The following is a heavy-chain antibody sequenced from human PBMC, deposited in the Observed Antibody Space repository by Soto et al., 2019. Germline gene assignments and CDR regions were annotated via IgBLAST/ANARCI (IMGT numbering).Heavy chain of an antibody. CDR3: ARVWYHLNEADY. D-gene: IGHD1-20*01. CDR1: GLIVSSTY. V-gene: IGHV3-66*01. CDR2: IYSGGST. Sequence: EVQLVESGGGLVQPGGSLRLSCAASGLIVSSTYMTWVRQAPGKGLEWVSVIYSGGSTFYADSVKGRFTISRDNSNNTLYLQMSNLRAEDTAVYYCARVWYHLNEADYWGQGTLVTVSP. J-gene: IGHJ4*02.